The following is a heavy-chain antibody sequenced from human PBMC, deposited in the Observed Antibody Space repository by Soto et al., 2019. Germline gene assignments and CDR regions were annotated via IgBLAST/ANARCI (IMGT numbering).Heavy chain of an antibody. Sequence: ASLKVSCKASGYTFTSYYMHWVRQAPGQGLEWMGIINPSGGSTSYAQKLQGRVTMTRDTSTSTVYMELSSLRSEDTAVYYCARGRGPSTVTDASDIWGQATTVTLS. V-gene: IGHV1-46*04. D-gene: IGHD4-17*01. CDR2: INPSGGST. CDR1: GYTFTSYY. CDR3: ARGRGPSTVTDASDI. J-gene: IGHJ3*02.